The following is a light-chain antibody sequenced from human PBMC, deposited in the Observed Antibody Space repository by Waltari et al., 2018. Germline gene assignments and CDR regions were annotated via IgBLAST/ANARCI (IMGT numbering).Light chain of an antibody. Sequence: SYELTQPPSVSVSPGQTARITCSGDALPKQYAYWYQQKPGQAPVMIYKDSERPSGIPERFSGSSSGTTVTLTISGVQAEDEADYYCKSSDSSGAIPSVVFGGGTKLTVL. CDR2: KDS. CDR1: ALPKQY. J-gene: IGLJ2*01. CDR3: KSSDSSGAIPSVV. V-gene: IGLV3-25*03.